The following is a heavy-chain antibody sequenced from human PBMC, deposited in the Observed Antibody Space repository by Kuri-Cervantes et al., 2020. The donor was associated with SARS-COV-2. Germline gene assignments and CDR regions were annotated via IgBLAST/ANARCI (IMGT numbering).Heavy chain of an antibody. V-gene: IGHV3-15*01. CDR1: GFTSSNAW. J-gene: IGHJ6*03. D-gene: IGHD1-26*01. CDR3: TTDPGGSYAYYYYYMDV. CDR2: IKSKTDGGTT. Sequence: GESLKISCAASGFTSSNAWMSWVRQAPGKGLEWVGRIKSKTDGGTTDYAAPVKGRFTISRDDSKNTLYLQMNSLKTEDTAVYYCTTDPGGSYAYYYYYMDVWGKGTTVTVSS.